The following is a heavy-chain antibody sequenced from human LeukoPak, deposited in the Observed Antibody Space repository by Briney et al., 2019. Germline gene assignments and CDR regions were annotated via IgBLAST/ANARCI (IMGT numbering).Heavy chain of an antibody. Sequence: SETLSLTCTVSGGSISSYYWSWIRQPPGKGLEWIGYIYYSGSTNYNPSLKSRVTTSVDTSKNQFSLKLSSVTAADTAVYYCARSPTTGPLDYWGQGTLVTVSS. CDR1: GGSISSYY. V-gene: IGHV4-59*01. D-gene: IGHD4-17*01. CDR2: IYYSGST. J-gene: IGHJ4*02. CDR3: ARSPTTGPLDY.